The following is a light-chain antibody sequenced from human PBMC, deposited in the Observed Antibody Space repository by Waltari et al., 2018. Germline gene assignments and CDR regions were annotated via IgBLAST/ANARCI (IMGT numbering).Light chain of an antibody. CDR1: SGHSSNV. CDR3: QTGGHGTWV. J-gene: IGLJ3*02. CDR2: VNSDGSH. V-gene: IGLV4-69*01. Sequence: QLVLTQSPSASASLGASVKLTCTLSSGHSSNVIAWLQQQPEQGPRYLMKVNSDGSHSKGDRIPARFSGSSSGAEPYLTISSLKSEDEADYDGQTGGHGTWVFGGGTKLTVL.